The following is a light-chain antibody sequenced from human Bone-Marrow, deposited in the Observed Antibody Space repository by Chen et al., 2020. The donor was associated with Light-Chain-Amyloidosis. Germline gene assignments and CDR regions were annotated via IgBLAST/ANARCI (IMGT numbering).Light chain of an antibody. V-gene: IGLV6-57*01. Sequence: NFMLTQPHSVSESPGKTVIISCTRSSGSIATNYVQWYQQRPGSSPTTVIYEDDQRPSGVPDRFCGSIDRSSNSASLTISVLKTEDEADYYCQSYQGSSQGVFGGGTKLTVL. CDR3: QSYQGSSQGV. J-gene: IGLJ3*02. CDR2: EDD. CDR1: SGSIATNY.